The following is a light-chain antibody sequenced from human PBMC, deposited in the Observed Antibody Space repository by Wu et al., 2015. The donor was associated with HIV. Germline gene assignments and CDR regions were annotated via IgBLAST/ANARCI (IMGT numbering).Light chain of an antibody. J-gene: IGKJ1*01. CDR1: QGINNY. V-gene: IGKV1-27*01. CDR3: QKYNTAPWT. CDR2: AAS. Sequence: DIQMTQSPSSLSASVGDRVTITCRASQGINNYLAWYQQKPGKVPKLLIYAASTLQVDGSIVVSGSGSGTDFTLTISSLQPEDVATYYCQKYNTAPWTFATGPR.